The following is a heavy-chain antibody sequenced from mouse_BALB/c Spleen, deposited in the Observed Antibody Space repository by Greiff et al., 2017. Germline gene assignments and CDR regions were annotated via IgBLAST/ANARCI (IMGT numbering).Heavy chain of an antibody. J-gene: IGHJ3*01. CDR1: GYTFSSYW. Sequence: SGAELMKPGASVKISCKATGYTFSSYWIEWVKQRPGHGLEWIGEILPGSGSTNYNEKFKGKATFTADTSSNTAYMQLSSLTSEDSAVYYCARRTGIYYGTAAWFAYWGQGTLVTVSA. V-gene: IGHV1-9*01. CDR2: ILPGSGST. CDR3: ARRTGIYYGTAAWFAY. D-gene: IGHD2-1*01.